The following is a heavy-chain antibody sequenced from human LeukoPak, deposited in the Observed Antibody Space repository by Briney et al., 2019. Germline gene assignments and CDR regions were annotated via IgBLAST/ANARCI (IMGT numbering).Heavy chain of an antibody. V-gene: IGHV5-51*01. CDR2: IYPGDSDT. J-gene: IGHJ4*02. Sequence: EESLKISCNGSGYSFTSYWIGWVRQMPGKGLEWMGVIYPGDSDTRYSPSFQGQVTISADKSISTAYLQWSSLRASDTAMYYCARQKKYSTSWYLDYWGQGTLVTVSS. CDR3: ARQKKYSTSWYLDY. D-gene: IGHD6-13*01. CDR1: GYSFTSYW.